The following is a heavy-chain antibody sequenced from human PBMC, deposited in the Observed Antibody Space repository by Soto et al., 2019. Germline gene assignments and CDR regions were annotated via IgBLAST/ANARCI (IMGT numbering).Heavy chain of an antibody. CDR2: ILHSGST. D-gene: IGHD5-12*01. CDR3: ARAPHMGVAPTERALDL. CDR1: GGSISSGSYS. Sequence: QLQLQESGSRLVKPSQTLSLTCTVSGGSISSGSYSWNWIRQPPGKGLVWVGYILHSGSTTYNPSLKGRVTISIDTSTSQFSLTLTSVTAADTAVYFCARAPHMGVAPTERALDLWGQGTVVTVSS. J-gene: IGHJ3*01. V-gene: IGHV4-30-2*01.